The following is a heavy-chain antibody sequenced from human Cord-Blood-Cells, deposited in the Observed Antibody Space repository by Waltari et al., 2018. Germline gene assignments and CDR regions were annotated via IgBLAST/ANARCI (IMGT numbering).Heavy chain of an antibody. CDR1: GFTFSSYW. J-gene: IGHJ4*02. Sequence: EVQLVESGGGLVQPGGSLRLSCAASGFTFSSYWMSWVRQAPGKVLEWVANIKQDGSEKDYVDSVKGRFTISRDNAKNSLYLQMNSLRAEDTAVYYCATPTPGAVAATGYWGQGTLVTVSS. D-gene: IGHD6-19*01. CDR2: IKQDGSEK. V-gene: IGHV3-7*01. CDR3: ATPTPGAVAATGY.